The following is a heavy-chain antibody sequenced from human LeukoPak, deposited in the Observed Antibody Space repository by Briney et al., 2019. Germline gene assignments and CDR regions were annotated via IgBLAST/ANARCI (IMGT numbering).Heavy chain of an antibody. D-gene: IGHD3-10*02. CDR3: AELGITMIGGV. CDR1: RFTFSDYY. V-gene: IGHV3-11*04. Sequence: GGSLRLSCAASRFTFSDYYMGWVRQAPGKGLEWVSYISSSGSTIYYADSVKGRFTISRDNAKNSLYLQMNSLRAEDTAVYYCAELGITMIGGVWGKGTTVTISS. J-gene: IGHJ6*04. CDR2: ISSSGSTI.